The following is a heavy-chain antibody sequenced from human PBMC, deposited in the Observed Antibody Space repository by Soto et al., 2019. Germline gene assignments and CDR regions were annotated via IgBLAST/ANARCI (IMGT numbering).Heavy chain of an antibody. J-gene: IGHJ4*02. V-gene: IGHV3-30*04. D-gene: IGHD6-19*01. Sequence: GWSLRLSCAASGFTFSSYAMHWVRQAPGKGLEWVAVISYDGSNKYYADSVKGRFTISRDNSKNTLYLQMNSLRAEDTAVYYCAKGDSSGWYPFDYWGQGTLVTVSS. CDR1: GFTFSSYA. CDR3: AKGDSSGWYPFDY. CDR2: ISYDGSNK.